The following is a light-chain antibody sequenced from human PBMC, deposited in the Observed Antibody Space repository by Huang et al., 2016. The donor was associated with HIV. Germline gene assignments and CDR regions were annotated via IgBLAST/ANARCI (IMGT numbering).Light chain of an antibody. CDR1: QCVSSNY. Sequence: EIVLTQSPGTLSLSPGERATLSCRVSQCVSSNYLAWYLQKPGQAPTLLIYGASSRASDIPDRFSGSGSGTDFTLTISRLEPEDFAVYYCHQYGSPPFTFGPGTKVDIK. V-gene: IGKV3-20*01. J-gene: IGKJ3*01. CDR3: HQYGSPPFT. CDR2: GAS.